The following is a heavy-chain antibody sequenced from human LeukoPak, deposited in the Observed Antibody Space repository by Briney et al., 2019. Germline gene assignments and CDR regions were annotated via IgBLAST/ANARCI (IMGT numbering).Heavy chain of an antibody. CDR2: ISYDGRQK. V-gene: IGHV3-30-3*01. CDR1: GFTFSEYA. D-gene: IGHD3-3*01. Sequence: GGSLRLSCAASGFTFSEYAMHWVRQAPGKGLEWVAVISYDGRQKYYGDSVKGRFTISRDNPKNTLYLQMNSLRDDDTAVYYCARVFLERLASGYFDNWGQGTLVTVSP. CDR3: ARVFLERLASGYFDN. J-gene: IGHJ4*02.